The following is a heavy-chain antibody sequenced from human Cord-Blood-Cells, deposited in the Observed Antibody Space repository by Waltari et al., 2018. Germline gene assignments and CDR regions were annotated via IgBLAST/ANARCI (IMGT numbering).Heavy chain of an antibody. CDR2: IHTSGST. Sequence: QVQLQESGPGLVKPSQTLSPTCTVSGGSISSGRYYWSRIRQPAGKGLEWIGYIHTSGSTNYNPSLKSRVTISVDTSKNQFSLKLSSVTAADTAVYYCARPTSSSSWYFDLWGRGTLVTVSS. CDR1: GGSISSGRYY. D-gene: IGHD6-6*01. J-gene: IGHJ2*01. CDR3: ARPTSSSSWYFDL. V-gene: IGHV4-61*09.